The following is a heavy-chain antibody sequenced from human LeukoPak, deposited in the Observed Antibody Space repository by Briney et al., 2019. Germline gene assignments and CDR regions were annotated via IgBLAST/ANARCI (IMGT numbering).Heavy chain of an antibody. V-gene: IGHV3-23*01. J-gene: IGHJ4*02. CDR2: IIGSGGRT. CDR1: GFTFSSYA. D-gene: IGHD2-8*01. CDR3: AKDFGYCINGVCYGTPFDY. Sequence: GGSLRLSCAASGFTFSSYAMSWVRQTPGKGLEWDSGIIGSGGRTYYADSVKGRFTTSRDNSKNTLYLQMNGLRAEDTAVYYCAKDFGYCINGVCYGTPFDYWGQGTLVTVSS.